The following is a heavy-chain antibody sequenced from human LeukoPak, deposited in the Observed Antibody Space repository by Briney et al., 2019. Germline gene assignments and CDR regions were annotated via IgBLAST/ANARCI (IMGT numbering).Heavy chain of an antibody. J-gene: IGHJ5*02. CDR3: AGGYCSSTSCYSSWFDP. Sequence: SETLSLTCAVYGGSFSGYYWSWIRQPPGKGLEWIGEINHSGSANYNPSLKSRVTISVDTSKNQFSLKLSSVTAADTAVYYCAGGYCSSTSCYSSWFDPWGQGTLVTVSS. V-gene: IGHV4-34*01. CDR2: INHSGSA. CDR1: GGSFSGYY. D-gene: IGHD2-2*01.